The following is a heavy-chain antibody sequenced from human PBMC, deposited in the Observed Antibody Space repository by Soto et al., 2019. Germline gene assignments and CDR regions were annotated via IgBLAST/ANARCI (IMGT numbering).Heavy chain of an antibody. D-gene: IGHD3-10*01. V-gene: IGHV4-39*01. Sequence: QLQLQESGPGLVKPSETLSLTCTVSRGSISSSSYYWGWLRQPPGKVLEWIGSISYRGSTYYNPSLTSRVTISVDTSKNPFSLKLSSVTAADPAVYYCARHPPFMVRGVTFFDYWGKGTLVTVSS. CDR2: ISYRGST. CDR1: RGSISSSSYY. J-gene: IGHJ4*02. CDR3: ARHPPFMVRGVTFFDY.